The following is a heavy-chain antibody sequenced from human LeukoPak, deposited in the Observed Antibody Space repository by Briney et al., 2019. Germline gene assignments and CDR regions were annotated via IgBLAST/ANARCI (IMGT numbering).Heavy chain of an antibody. CDR3: ARALDSGSGQPRPRHYFDY. CDR1: GFTFSSYS. D-gene: IGHD1-1*01. V-gene: IGHV3-30*02. Sequence: GGSLRLSCAASGFTFSSYSMNWVRQAPGKGLEWVAFIRYDGSNKYYADSVKGRFTISRDNSKNTLYLQMNSLRSEDTAVYYCARALDSGSGQPRPRHYFDYWGQGTLVTVSS. CDR2: IRYDGSNK. J-gene: IGHJ4*02.